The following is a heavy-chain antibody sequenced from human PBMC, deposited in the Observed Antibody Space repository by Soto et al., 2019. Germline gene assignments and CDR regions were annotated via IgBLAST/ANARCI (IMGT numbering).Heavy chain of an antibody. CDR1: GESSGGYY. D-gene: IGHD3-10*01. V-gene: IGHV4-34*01. CDR3: ARGPMVRGVI. Sequence: QVQLQQWGAGLLKPSETLSLTCAVYGESSGGYYWTWIRQPPGKGLEWIGEINHSGSSNYNPSLKSRVTMSLDTSRNQFFQKVRSVTAADTAVYYCARGPMVRGVIWGQGTLVTVSS. J-gene: IGHJ4*01. CDR2: INHSGSS.